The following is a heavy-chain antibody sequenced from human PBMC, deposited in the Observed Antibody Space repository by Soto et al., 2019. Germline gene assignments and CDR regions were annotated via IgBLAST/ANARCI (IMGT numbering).Heavy chain of an antibody. CDR1: DYSFGYKG. CDR2: IGAHDGNT. V-gene: IGHV1-18*01. D-gene: IGHD1-26*01. J-gene: IGHJ4*02. Sequence: QVQLVQSGAEVTKPGASVKVSCKAPDYSFGYKGFTWVRQAPGQGLEWMGWIGAHDGNTNYAQKFRGRVTMTTDTSSNTVYMELKSLRSDDTAQYYCARGGFRGSPFLDHCGQGTLVTVYS. CDR3: ARGGFRGSPFLDH.